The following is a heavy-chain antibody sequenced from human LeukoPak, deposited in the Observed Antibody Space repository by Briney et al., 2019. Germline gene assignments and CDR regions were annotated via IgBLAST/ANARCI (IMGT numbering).Heavy chain of an antibody. CDR3: AKRMGYDFGHFDY. Sequence: QPGGSLRLSCAASRFTFSSYAMSWVRQAPGKGLDWVSAISSGGRTYYADSVKGRFTISRDNSKNTLYLQMNSLRDDDAGVYYCAKRMGYDFGHFDYWGQGALVTVSS. J-gene: IGHJ4*02. D-gene: IGHD2/OR15-2a*01. V-gene: IGHV3-23*01. CDR2: ISSGGRT. CDR1: RFTFSSYA.